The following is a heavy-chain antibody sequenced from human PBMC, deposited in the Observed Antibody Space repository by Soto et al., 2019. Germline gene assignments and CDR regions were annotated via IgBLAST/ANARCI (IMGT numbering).Heavy chain of an antibody. Sequence: GGSLRLSCAASGFSFSTYGMHWVRQAPGKGLVWVSRINSDGSSTRYADSVKGRFTTSRDNAKNTLYLQLNSLRAEDTAVYYFARDLIRCGGGYFDFWGQGTLVTVS. CDR2: INSDGSST. D-gene: IGHD2-21*01. CDR1: GFSFSTYG. CDR3: ARDLIRCGGGYFDF. V-gene: IGHV3-74*01. J-gene: IGHJ4*02.